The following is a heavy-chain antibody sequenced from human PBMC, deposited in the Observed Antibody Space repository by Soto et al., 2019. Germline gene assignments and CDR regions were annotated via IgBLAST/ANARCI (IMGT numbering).Heavy chain of an antibody. Sequence: QVPLQGSGPGLVKPLQTLSLTCTVSGGSISNSDYFWSWICQSPGKGLECIGYSSSSGNTYNNPSLKSRATLSVDTSKNQFSVRLASGTVEYTAVYYCARGSDVLARGATCFDYWGQGTLVTVSS. V-gene: IGHV4-30-4*01. J-gene: IGHJ4*02. CDR2: SSSSGNT. D-gene: IGHD3-10*01. CDR3: ARGSDVLARGATCFDY. CDR1: GGSISNSDYF.